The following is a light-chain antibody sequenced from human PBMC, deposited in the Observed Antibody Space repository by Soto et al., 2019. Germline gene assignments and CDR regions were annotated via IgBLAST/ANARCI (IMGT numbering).Light chain of an antibody. CDR3: QQSYKKRT. V-gene: IGKV1-39*01. CDR1: QSISNY. Sequence: DIQMTQSPPSLYASVGDRVIITCRASQSISNYLNWYQQEPGKAPKLLIYSASTLQGGVPSRFSGGGSGTHFTLTISSLQPEDFATYFCQQSYKKRTFGQGTKVEIK. J-gene: IGKJ1*01. CDR2: SAS.